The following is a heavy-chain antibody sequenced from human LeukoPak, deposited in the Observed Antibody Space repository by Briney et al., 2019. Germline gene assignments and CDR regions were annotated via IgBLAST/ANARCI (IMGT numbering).Heavy chain of an antibody. V-gene: IGHV1-18*01. CDR1: GYTFTSYG. CDR2: ISAYNGNT. D-gene: IGHD3-10*01. CDR3: ARHHMVRGVISAFDI. J-gene: IGHJ3*02. Sequence: GASVKVSCKASGYTFTSYGISWVRQAPGQGLEWMGWISAYNGNTNYAQKLQGRVTMTTDTSTSTAYMELRSLRSDDTAVYYCARHHMVRGVISAFDIWGQGTMVTVSS.